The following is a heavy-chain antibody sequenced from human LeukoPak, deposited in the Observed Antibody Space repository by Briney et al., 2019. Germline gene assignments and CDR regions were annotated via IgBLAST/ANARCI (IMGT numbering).Heavy chain of an antibody. J-gene: IGHJ5*02. Sequence: PSETLSLTCTVSGGSISSYYWSWIRQPPGKGLEWIGYIYYSGSTSYNPSLKSRVTISVDTSKSQFSLKLSSVTAADTAVYYCARHAAVEGSSGWSPLWWFDPWGQGTLVTVSS. CDR3: ARHAAVEGSSGWSPLWWFDP. CDR2: IYYSGST. V-gene: IGHV4-59*08. CDR1: GGSISSYY. D-gene: IGHD6-19*01.